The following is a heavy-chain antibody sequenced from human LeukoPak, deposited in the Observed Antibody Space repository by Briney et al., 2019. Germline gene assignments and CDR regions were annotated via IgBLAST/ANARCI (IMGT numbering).Heavy chain of an antibody. CDR1: GFTFSTHW. CDR3: ARIYYDSSGYRLFDY. Sequence: GGSLRLSCAASGFTFSTHWMSWVRQAPGEGLEWWADINEDGSEKYYVDSVKGRFTISRDNAKNSLYLQMNSLRAEDTALYYCARIYYDSSGYRLFDYWGQGTLVTVSS. D-gene: IGHD3-22*01. J-gene: IGHJ4*02. V-gene: IGHV3-7*02. CDR2: INEDGSEK.